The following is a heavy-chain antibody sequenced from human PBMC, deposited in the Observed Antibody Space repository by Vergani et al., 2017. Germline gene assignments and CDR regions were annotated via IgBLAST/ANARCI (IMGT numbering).Heavy chain of an antibody. J-gene: IGHJ6*03. D-gene: IGHD3-10*01. Sequence: QVQLVESGGGVVQPGRSLRLSCAASGFTFSSYGMHWVCQAPGKGLEWVEVISYDGRNKYYADSVKCRFTISRDNSKNTLYLQMNSLRAEDTAVYYCAKDLYGSGPSYMDVWGKGTTVTVSS. V-gene: IGHV3-30*18. CDR1: GFTFSSYG. CDR2: ISYDGRNK. CDR3: AKDLYGSGPSYMDV.